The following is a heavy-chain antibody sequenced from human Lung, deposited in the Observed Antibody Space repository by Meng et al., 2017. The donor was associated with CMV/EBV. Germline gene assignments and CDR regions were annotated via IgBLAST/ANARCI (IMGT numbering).Heavy chain of an antibody. CDR1: YY. CDR2: INPNSGVT. CDR3: ARDREAIVVVPAAMGYYAMDV. V-gene: IGHV1-2*02. J-gene: IGHJ6*02. D-gene: IGHD2-2*01. Sequence: YYIHWVRQAPGQGLDWMGWINPNSGVTNSAQKFHGRVTMTRDTSIATAYMEPSRLRSDDTAVYYCARDREAIVVVPAAMGYYAMDVWGQGTTVTVSS.